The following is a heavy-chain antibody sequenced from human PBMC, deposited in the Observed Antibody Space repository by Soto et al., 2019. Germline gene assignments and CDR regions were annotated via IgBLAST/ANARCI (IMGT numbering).Heavy chain of an antibody. CDR3: ARDQGIAAAGTPFYYFDF. J-gene: IGHJ4*02. CDR1: GFTFSSYA. CDR2: ISYDGSNN. V-gene: IGHV3-30-3*01. Sequence: QVQLVESGGGVVQPGRSLRLSCAASGFTFSSYAMHWVRQAPGKGLEWVAVISYDGSNNYYADSVKSRFTISRDNSKNTLYRQMNSLRAEDTAVYYCARDQGIAAAGTPFYYFDFWGQGTLVTVSS. D-gene: IGHD6-13*01.